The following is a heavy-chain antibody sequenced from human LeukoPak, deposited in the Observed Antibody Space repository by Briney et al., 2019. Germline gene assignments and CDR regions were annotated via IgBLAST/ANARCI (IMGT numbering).Heavy chain of an antibody. J-gene: IGHJ4*02. CDR3: ARADIVVVPAAILDSYYFDY. V-gene: IGHV4-34*01. CDR2: INHSGST. D-gene: IGHD2-2*01. CDR1: GGSFSGYY. Sequence: KPSETLSLTCAVYGGSFSGYYWSWIRQPPGKGLEWIGEINHSGSTNYNPSLKSRVTISLDPYKNQFSLKLSSVTAADTAVYYCARADIVVVPAAILDSYYFDYWGQGTLVTVSS.